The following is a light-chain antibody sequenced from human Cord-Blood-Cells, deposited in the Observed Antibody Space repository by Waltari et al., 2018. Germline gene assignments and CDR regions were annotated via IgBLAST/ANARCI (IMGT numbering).Light chain of an antibody. V-gene: IGLV2-14*01. CDR1: SSDVGGYNY. CDR2: DVS. J-gene: IGLJ1*01. Sequence: QSALTQPASVSGSPGQSITISCTGTSSDVGGYNYVSWYQQHPGKAPKLMIYDVSNRPSGVPNRFAGSKSGNTASLTISGLQAEDEADYYCSSYTSSSTYVFGTVTKVTIL. CDR3: SSYTSSSTYV.